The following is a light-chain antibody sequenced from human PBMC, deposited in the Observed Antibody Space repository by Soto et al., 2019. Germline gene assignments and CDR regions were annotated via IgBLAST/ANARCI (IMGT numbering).Light chain of an antibody. V-gene: IGKV1-5*03. Sequence: IQMTQSPSTLSASVGDRVTITCRASQSISSWLAWYQQKPGKAPKLLIYKASSLESGVPSRFSGSGSGTEFTLTISSLQPADFATYYCQQYNSYPVTFGQGTKLEIK. CDR2: KAS. J-gene: IGKJ2*01. CDR3: QQYNSYPVT. CDR1: QSISSW.